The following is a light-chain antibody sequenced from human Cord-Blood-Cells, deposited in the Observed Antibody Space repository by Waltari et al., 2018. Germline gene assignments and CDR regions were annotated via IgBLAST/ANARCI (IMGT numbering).Light chain of an antibody. V-gene: IGLV2-23*01. CDR1: SRAVGCYNL. Sequence: QSALTQPASVSGSPGQSITTSCTGTSRAVGCYNLVSWYQQHPDKAPKLMIYEGSKRPSGVSNRFSGSKSGNTASLTISGLQAEDEADYYCCSYAGSSTWVFGGGTKLTV. CDR3: CSYAGSSTWV. CDR2: EGS. J-gene: IGLJ3*02.